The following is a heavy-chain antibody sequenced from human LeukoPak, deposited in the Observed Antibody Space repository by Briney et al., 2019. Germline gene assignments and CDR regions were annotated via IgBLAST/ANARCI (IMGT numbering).Heavy chain of an antibody. Sequence: SETLSLTCTVSGGSISSRSYYWGWIRQPPGKGLERIGSMYYSGSTNYSPSLKSRVTISVDTSKNQFSLKLSSVTAADTAVYYCARGDSYVQIDYWGQGTLVTVSS. CDR2: MYYSGST. CDR3: ARGDSYVQIDY. CDR1: GGSISSRSYY. J-gene: IGHJ4*02. V-gene: IGHV4-39*01. D-gene: IGHD2-21*02.